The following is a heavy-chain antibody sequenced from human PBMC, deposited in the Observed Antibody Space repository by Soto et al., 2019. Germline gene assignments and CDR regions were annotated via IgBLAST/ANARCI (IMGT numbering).Heavy chain of an antibody. V-gene: IGHV4-59*12. CDR2: LYNSGST. Sequence: PSETLSLTCNVSGGSISSAYWSWIRRPPGKGLEWIGYLYNSGSTYYNPSLKSRVTISVDTSKNQFSLKLSSVTAADTAVYYCARASTTGGDYGVYYYYGMDVWGQGTTVTVSS. CDR1: GGSISSAY. J-gene: IGHJ6*02. D-gene: IGHD4-17*01. CDR3: ARASTTGGDYGVYYYYGMDV.